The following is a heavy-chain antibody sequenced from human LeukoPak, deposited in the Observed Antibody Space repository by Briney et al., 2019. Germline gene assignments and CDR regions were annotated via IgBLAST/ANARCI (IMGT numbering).Heavy chain of an antibody. D-gene: IGHD3-22*01. CDR1: GFTFSSYA. J-gene: IGHJ4*02. V-gene: IGHV3-23*01. Sequence: GGSLGLSCAASGFTFSSYAMSWVRQAPGKGLEWVSAINGSGGSTYYADSVKGRFTISRDNSKNTLYLQMNSLRAEDTAVYYCAKDAYDSSGYHLDYWGQGTLVTVSS. CDR2: INGSGGST. CDR3: AKDAYDSSGYHLDY.